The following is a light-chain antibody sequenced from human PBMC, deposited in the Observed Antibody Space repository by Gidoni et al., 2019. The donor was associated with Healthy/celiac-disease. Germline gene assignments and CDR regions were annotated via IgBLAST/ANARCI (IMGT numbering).Light chain of an antibody. V-gene: IGKV3-11*01. J-gene: IGKJ5*01. Sequence: EIVLTQSPATLSLSPRESATLSCRASQSVRSYLAWYQQKPGQDPRLLIYDASNRATGIPPRFSGSGSATDFTLPISSLEPEDFAVYYCQQRSNWPPITFGQGTRLEIK. CDR1: QSVRSY. CDR2: DAS. CDR3: QQRSNWPPIT.